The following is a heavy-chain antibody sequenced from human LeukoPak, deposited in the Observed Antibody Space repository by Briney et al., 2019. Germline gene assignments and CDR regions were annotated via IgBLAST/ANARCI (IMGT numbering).Heavy chain of an antibody. CDR3: TTPPD. V-gene: IGHV3-15*01. Sequence: GGSLRLSCTASGFSFSDAWMTWVRQAPGKGLEWVGRIKPRTSGGTTDYAAPVKGRFTISRDDSKNTVYLQMNSLETEDTAVYYCTTPPDWGQGTPVTVSS. J-gene: IGHJ4*02. CDR2: IKPRTSGGTT. CDR1: GFSFSDAW.